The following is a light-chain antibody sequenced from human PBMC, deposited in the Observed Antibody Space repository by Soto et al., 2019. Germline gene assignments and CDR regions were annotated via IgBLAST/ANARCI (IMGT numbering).Light chain of an antibody. CDR1: QSLLHSNGFNY. Sequence: DIVMTQSPLSLSVTPGEPASISCRSSQSLLHSNGFNYLDWYLQKPGQSPQLLIYLGSNRASGVPDRFSGSGSGTDFTLTISRVEAEDVGVYYCMQALQTPPWTFGQGTKLEIK. CDR2: LGS. J-gene: IGKJ2*01. V-gene: IGKV2-28*01. CDR3: MQALQTPPWT.